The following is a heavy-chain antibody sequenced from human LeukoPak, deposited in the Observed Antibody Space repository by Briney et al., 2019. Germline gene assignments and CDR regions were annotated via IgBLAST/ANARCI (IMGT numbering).Heavy chain of an antibody. V-gene: IGHV3-21*01. CDR2: ISSSSSYI. CDR3: AREYCGCDCYSHY. D-gene: IGHD2-21*02. CDR1: GFTFSSYS. J-gene: IGHJ4*02. Sequence: GGSLRLSCAASGFTFSSYSMNWVRQAPGKGLGWVSSISSSSSYIYYADSVKGRFTISRDNAKNSLYLQMNSLRAEDTAVYYCAREYCGCDCYSHYWGQGTLVTVSS.